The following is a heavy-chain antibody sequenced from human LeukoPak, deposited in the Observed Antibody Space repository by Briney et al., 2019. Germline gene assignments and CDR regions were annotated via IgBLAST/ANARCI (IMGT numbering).Heavy chain of an antibody. D-gene: IGHD2-2*01. J-gene: IGHJ5*02. CDR3: ATVPNIVVVPAARKLGFDP. V-gene: IGHV1-24*01. CDR1: GYTLTELS. Sequence: ASVKVSCKVSGYTLTELSMHWVRQAPGKGREWMGGFDPEDGETIYAQKYQGRVTMTEDTSTDTAYMELSSLRSEDTAVYYCATVPNIVVVPAARKLGFDPWGQGTLVTVSS. CDR2: FDPEDGET.